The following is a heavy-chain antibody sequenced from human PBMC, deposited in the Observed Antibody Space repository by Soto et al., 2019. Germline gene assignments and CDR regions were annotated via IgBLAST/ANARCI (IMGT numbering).Heavy chain of an antibody. CDR3: AKMGFTTVTTDPTLDY. J-gene: IGHJ4*02. CDR1: GFTFSNYG. D-gene: IGHD4-17*01. V-gene: IGHV3-30*18. CDR2: ISYDGSNK. Sequence: QVQLVESGGGVVQPGRSLRLSCAASGFTFSNYGMHWVRQAPGKGLEWVAVISYDGSNKYYADSVKGRFTISSDNSKNTLYLQMNSLRAEDTAVYYCAKMGFTTVTTDPTLDYWGQGTLVTVSS.